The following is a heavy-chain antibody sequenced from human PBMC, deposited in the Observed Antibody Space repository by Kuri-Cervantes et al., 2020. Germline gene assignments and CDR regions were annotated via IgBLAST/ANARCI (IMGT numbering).Heavy chain of an antibody. CDR1: GYTFTGYY. CDR2: INPNSGGT. Sequence: ASVKVSCKASGYTFTGYYMHWVRQAPGQGLEWMGWINPNSGGTNYAQKLQGRVTMTRYTSISTAYMDLSRLRSDDTAVYYCARGQVGAGGFDYWGQGTLVTVSS. CDR3: ARGQVGAGGFDY. D-gene: IGHD1-26*01. V-gene: IGHV1-2*02. J-gene: IGHJ4*02.